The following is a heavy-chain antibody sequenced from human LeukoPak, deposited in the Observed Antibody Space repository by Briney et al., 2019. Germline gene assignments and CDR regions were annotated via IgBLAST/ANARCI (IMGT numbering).Heavy chain of an antibody. J-gene: IGHJ3*02. V-gene: IGHV1-69*06. Sequence: SVKVSCKASGGTFSSYAISWVRQAPGQGLEWMGGIIPIFGTANYAQKFQGRVTITADKSTSTAYMELRSLRSDDTAVYYCARDKRSIGVAGTVAFDIWGQGTMVTVSS. CDR1: GGTFSSYA. CDR3: ARDKRSIGVAGTVAFDI. CDR2: IIPIFGTA. D-gene: IGHD6-19*01.